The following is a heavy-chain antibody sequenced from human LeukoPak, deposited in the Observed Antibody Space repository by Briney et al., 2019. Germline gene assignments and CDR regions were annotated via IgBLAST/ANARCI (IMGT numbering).Heavy chain of an antibody. CDR1: GFTFSTYT. CDR2: ISSTSSYI. Sequence: GGSLRLSCAASGFTFSTYTMNWVRQAPGKGLEWVSSISSTSSYIYYADSVKGRFTISRDNAQKSLYLQMNSLRAEDTAVYYCARVGYSSGWYFDYWGQGTLVTVSS. J-gene: IGHJ4*02. D-gene: IGHD6-19*01. CDR3: ARVGYSSGWYFDY. V-gene: IGHV3-21*01.